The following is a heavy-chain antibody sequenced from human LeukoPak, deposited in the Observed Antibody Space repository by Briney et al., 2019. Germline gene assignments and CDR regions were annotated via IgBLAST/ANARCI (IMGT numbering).Heavy chain of an antibody. J-gene: IGHJ5*02. Sequence: ASVKVSCKASGYTFIIYGISWVRQAPGQGLEWMGRISVHSGQTNYVQKFQDRVTMTTDTSTSTAYMELRSLGSGDAAVYYCAREGYYYHTSNGDDHWGQGTLVTVSS. CDR3: AREGYYYHTSNGDDH. V-gene: IGHV1-18*01. D-gene: IGHD3-22*01. CDR1: GYTFIIYG. CDR2: ISVHSGQT.